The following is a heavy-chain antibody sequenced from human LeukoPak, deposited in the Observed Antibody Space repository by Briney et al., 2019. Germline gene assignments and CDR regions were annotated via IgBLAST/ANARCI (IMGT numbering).Heavy chain of an antibody. CDR1: GYTFTGYY. J-gene: IGHJ6*02. CDR2: ISAYNGNT. CDR3: ARVSSEYCSSTSCLYYYYGMDV. V-gene: IGHV1-18*04. Sequence: ASVKVSCKASGYTFTGYYMHWVRQAPGQGLEWMGWISAYNGNTNYAQKLQGRVTMTTDTSTSTAYMELRSLRSDDTAVYYCARVSSEYCSSTSCLYYYYGMDVWGQGTTVTVSS. D-gene: IGHD2-2*01.